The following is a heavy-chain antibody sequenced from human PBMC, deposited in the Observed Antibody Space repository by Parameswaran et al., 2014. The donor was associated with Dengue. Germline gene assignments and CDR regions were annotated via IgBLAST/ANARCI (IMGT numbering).Heavy chain of an antibody. CDR3: VFRQAVAARAWFDP. CDR1: GFSFSINKMA. V-gene: IGHV2-5*01. D-gene: IGHD5-24*01. CDR2: VYWNDEK. Sequence: SGPTLVKPTQTLTLTCTFSGFSFSINKMAVGWIRQPPGKALEWLAIVYWNDEKHYSPSLKSRLTITKDTSKNQVVLTMTNMDPVDTATYYCVFRQAVAARAWFDPWGQGTLVTVSS. J-gene: IGHJ5*02.